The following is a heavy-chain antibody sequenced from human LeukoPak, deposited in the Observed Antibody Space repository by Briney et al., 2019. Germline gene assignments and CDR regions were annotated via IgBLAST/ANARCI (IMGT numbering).Heavy chain of an antibody. V-gene: IGHV4-34*01. CDR1: GGSFSGYY. J-gene: IGHJ6*03. CDR2: INHSGST. Sequence: ETLSLTCAVYGGSFSGYYWSWIRQPPGKGLEWIGEINHSGSTNYNPSLKSRVTISVDTYKNQFSLKLSSVTAADTAVYYCARYSNYGDYYYYYMDVWGKGTTVTVSS. CDR3: ARYSNYGDYYYYYMDV. D-gene: IGHD4-11*01.